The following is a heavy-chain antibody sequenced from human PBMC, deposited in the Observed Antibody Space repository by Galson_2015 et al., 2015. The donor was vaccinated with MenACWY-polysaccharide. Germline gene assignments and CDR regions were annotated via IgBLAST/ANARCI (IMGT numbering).Heavy chain of an antibody. J-gene: IGHJ3*02. Sequence: CAISGDSVSSNSAAWNWIRQSPSRGLEWLGRTYYRSKWYNDYAVSVKSRITINPDTSKNQFSLQLNSATPEDTAVYYCTVNYGGNSGDAFDIWGQGTMVTVSS. V-gene: IGHV6-1*01. CDR3: TVNYGGNSGDAFDI. CDR2: TYYRSKWYN. D-gene: IGHD4-23*01. CDR1: GDSVSSNSAA.